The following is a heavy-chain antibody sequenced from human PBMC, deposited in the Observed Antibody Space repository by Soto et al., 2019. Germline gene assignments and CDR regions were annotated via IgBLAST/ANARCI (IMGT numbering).Heavy chain of an antibody. V-gene: IGHV4-4*02. CDR1: GDSISSSIW. J-gene: IGHJ4*02. CDR3: ARRGGSYTDYEVNYFDS. D-gene: IGHD3-22*01. Sequence: QVQLQESGPRLVKPSGTLSLTCTVFGDSISSSIWWSWVRQPPGKGLEWIGEIYHSGNTNYNATLKSRVTISVDKSKNQFSLRLNSLTAADTAVYYCARRGGSYTDYEVNYFDSWGQGTLVTVSS. CDR2: IYHSGNT.